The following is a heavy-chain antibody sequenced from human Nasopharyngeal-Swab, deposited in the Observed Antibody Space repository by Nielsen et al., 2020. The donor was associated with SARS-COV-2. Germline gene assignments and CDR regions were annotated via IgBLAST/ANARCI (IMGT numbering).Heavy chain of an antibody. D-gene: IGHD4-23*01. CDR2: INAGNGNT. V-gene: IGHV1-3*01. CDR3: ARAKDGGKGFYFDY. CDR1: GYTFTSYA. J-gene: IGHJ4*02. Sequence: ASVKVSCKASGYTFTSYAKHWVRQAPGQRLEWMGWINAGNGNTKYSQKFQGRVTITRDTSASTAYMELSSLRSEDTAVYYCARAKDGGKGFYFDYWGQGTLVTVSS.